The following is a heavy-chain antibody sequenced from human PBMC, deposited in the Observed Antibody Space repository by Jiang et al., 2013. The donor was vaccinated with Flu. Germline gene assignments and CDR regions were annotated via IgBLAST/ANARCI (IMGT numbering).Heavy chain of an antibody. CDR3: ARVEEELAVAAYYFDY. D-gene: IGHD6-19*01. J-gene: IGHJ4*02. CDR2: INHSGST. Sequence: LLKPSETLSLTCAVYGGSFSGYYWSWIRQPPGKGLEWIGEINHSGSTNYNPSLKSRVTISVDTSKNQFSLKLSSVTAADTAVYYCARVEEELAVAAYYFDYWGQGTLVTVSS. V-gene: IGHV4-34*01. CDR1: GGSFSGYY.